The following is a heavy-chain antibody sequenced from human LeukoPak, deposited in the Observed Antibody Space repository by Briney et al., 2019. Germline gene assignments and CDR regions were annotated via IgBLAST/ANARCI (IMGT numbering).Heavy chain of an antibody. Sequence: SETLSLTCAVYGGSFSGYYWSWIRQSPGKGLEWIGEVNQSRNTYYNQALKTQVTISVDTSKHQFSLKVRSVTAADTAVYYCARNSVEGWYFDLWGGGTLVSVFS. CDR1: GGSFSGYY. D-gene: IGHD2-21*01. CDR3: ARNSVEGWYFDL. CDR2: VNQSRNT. J-gene: IGHJ2*01. V-gene: IGHV4-34*01.